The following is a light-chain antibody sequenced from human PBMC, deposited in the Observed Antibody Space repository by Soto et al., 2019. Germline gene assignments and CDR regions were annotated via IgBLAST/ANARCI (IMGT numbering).Light chain of an antibody. Sequence: EIVLTQSPGTLSLSQGERATLSCRASQTISINYLAWYQQKPGQAPRLLIYGASNRATGIPDRFSGSGSGTDFTLTISRLEPEDFAVYYCQQYGSSGTFGQGTKVDIK. CDR2: GAS. CDR1: QTISINY. J-gene: IGKJ1*01. V-gene: IGKV3-20*01. CDR3: QQYGSSGT.